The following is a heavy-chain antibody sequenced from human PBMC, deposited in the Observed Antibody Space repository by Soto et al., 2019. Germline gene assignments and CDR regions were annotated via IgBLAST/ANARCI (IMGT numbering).Heavy chain of an antibody. D-gene: IGHD2-15*01. Sequence: PGESLKISCTGSGYSVTSYLIGWVRQMPGKGLEWMGIIYPGDSDTRYSPSFQGQVTISADKSISTAYLQWSSLKASDTAMYYCALKRYCSGGSCPYNDAFDIWGQGTMVTVSS. J-gene: IGHJ3*02. CDR1: GYSVTSYL. V-gene: IGHV5-51*01. CDR2: IYPGDSDT. CDR3: ALKRYCSGGSCPYNDAFDI.